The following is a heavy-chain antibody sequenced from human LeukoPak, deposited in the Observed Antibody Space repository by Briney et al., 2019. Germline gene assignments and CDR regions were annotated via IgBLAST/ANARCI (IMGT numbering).Heavy chain of an antibody. CDR1: GGTFANYA. Sequence: SVKVSCKASGGTFANYAISWVRKAPGQGLEWMGGIIPIFGTGHSAEKFQGRLTITADESTRTTYMELSSLRSEDTAVYYCAKGHDDFRQFDFWGQGTLVIVSS. J-gene: IGHJ4*02. D-gene: IGHD3-3*01. CDR2: IIPIFGTG. V-gene: IGHV1-69*13. CDR3: AKGHDDFRQFDF.